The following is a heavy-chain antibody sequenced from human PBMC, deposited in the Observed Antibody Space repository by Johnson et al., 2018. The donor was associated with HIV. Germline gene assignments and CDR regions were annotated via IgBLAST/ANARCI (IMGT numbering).Heavy chain of an antibody. Sequence: QVQLVESGGGVVQPGRSLRLSCAASGFTFSSYAMSWVRQAPGKGLEWVAVISYDGSNKYYADSVKGRFTISRDNSKNTLYLQMNSLRAEDTAVYYCARAHPLVADAFDIWGQGTMVTVSS. V-gene: IGHV3-30*03. J-gene: IGHJ3*02. CDR2: ISYDGSNK. D-gene: IGHD2-2*01. CDR1: GFTFSSYA. CDR3: ARAHPLVADAFDI.